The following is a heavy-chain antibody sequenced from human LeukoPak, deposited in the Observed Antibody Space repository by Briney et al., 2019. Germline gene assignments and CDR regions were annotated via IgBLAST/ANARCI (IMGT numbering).Heavy chain of an antibody. Sequence: ASVKVSCKTSGYTFTSYDINWVRQATGQGLEWMGWMNPNSGNTGYAQKFQGRVTMTRNTSISTAYMDLSSLTSEDTAVYYCARDHGAVAGFDYWGQGTLVTVSS. J-gene: IGHJ4*02. V-gene: IGHV1-8*02. CDR3: ARDHGAVAGFDY. D-gene: IGHD6-19*01. CDR1: GYTFTSYD. CDR2: MNPNSGNT.